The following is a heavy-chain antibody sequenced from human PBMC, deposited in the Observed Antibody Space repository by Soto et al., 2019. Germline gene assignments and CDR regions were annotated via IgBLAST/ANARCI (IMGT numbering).Heavy chain of an antibody. Sequence: QVQLQQWGAGLLKPSETLSLACAVYGGSFSGPNWSWIHQPPGKGLEWIGEINHSGSTNYNPSLKSRVTISIDMSKNQYSLRVNSVTAADTAVYYCARGWGFGFDPWGQGILVTVSS. CDR3: ARGWGFGFDP. D-gene: IGHD3-10*01. CDR2: INHSGST. CDR1: GGSFSGPN. J-gene: IGHJ5*02. V-gene: IGHV4-34*01.